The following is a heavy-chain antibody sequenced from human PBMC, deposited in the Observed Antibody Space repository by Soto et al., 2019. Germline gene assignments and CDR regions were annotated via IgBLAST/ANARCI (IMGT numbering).Heavy chain of an antibody. CDR2: IYSGGST. V-gene: IGHV3-53*02. CDR3: ASQELEPPPYFFES. CDR1: GFTVSSNY. Sequence: EVQLVETGGGLIQPGGSLRLSCAASGFTVSSNYMSWVRQAPGKGLEWVSVIYSGGSTYYADSVRGRFTISRDNAKNSLYLQMSSLRVEDTAVYYCASQELEPPPYFFESWGQGTLVTVSS. J-gene: IGHJ4*02. D-gene: IGHD1-1*01.